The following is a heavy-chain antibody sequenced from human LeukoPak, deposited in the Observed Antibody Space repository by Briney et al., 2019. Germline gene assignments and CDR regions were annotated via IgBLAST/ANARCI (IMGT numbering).Heavy chain of an antibody. V-gene: IGHV3-23*01. CDR1: GFTFTSYS. J-gene: IGHJ4*02. CDR3: ANPLELRVY. CDR2: ISGGGGST. Sequence: GGSLRLSCAASGFTFTSYSMNWVRQAPGKGLEWVSTISGGGGSTYYADSVKGRFTISRDNSKNTLYLQMNSLRAEDTAVYYCANPLELRVYWGQGTLVTVSS. D-gene: IGHD1-7*01.